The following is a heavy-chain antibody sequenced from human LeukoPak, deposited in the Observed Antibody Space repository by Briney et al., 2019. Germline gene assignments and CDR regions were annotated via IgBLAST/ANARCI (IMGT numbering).Heavy chain of an antibody. V-gene: IGHV3-23*01. CDR3: AKGAPLIGYRSGWAGNYFDQ. CDR2: ITGLSEAT. D-gene: IGHD6-19*01. CDR1: GFTFTSYS. Sequence: GGSLRLSCAASGFTFTSYSVSWIRQAPGKGLQWFSNITGLSEATFYADSLKGRFTISRDNSRNSLYLQMTSLRAEDTAIYYCAKGAPLIGYRSGWAGNYFDQWGQGALVTVST. J-gene: IGHJ4*02.